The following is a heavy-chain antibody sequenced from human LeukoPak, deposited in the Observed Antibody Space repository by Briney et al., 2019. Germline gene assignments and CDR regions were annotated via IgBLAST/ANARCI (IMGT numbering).Heavy chain of an antibody. CDR3: ARASTDSPFDY. D-gene: IGHD2-21*01. V-gene: IGHV4-59*01. CDR2: IYSSGRT. CDR1: GGSISSYY. J-gene: IGHJ4*02. Sequence: SETLSLTCTVSGGSISSYYWGWIRQPPGEGLEFVGHIYSSGRTNYNPSLRSRLTISIDTSKNQFSLNLRSVTAADPAVYYCARASTDSPFDYWGLGTLVTVSS.